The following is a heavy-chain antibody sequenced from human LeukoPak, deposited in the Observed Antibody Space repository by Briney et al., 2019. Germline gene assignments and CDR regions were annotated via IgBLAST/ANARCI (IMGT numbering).Heavy chain of an antibody. D-gene: IGHD2-2*02. CDR1: GGSISSHY. CDR3: AISDGYCSSTTCYNPFDY. Sequence: SETLSLTCTVSGGSISSHYWSWIRQPPGKGLEWIGYIYYSGTTNYNPSLKSRVTISVDTSKNQFSLKLSSVTAADTAVYYCAISDGYCSSTTCYNPFDYWGQGTLVTVSS. V-gene: IGHV4-59*11. CDR2: IYYSGTT. J-gene: IGHJ4*02.